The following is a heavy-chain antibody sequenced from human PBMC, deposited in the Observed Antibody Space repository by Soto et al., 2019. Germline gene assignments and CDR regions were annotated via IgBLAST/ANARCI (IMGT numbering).Heavy chain of an antibody. CDR3: AHKDYYFSTGTNYNVRWFNP. CDR2: VYWSDEK. Sequence: SGPTLVNPTPTLPLTCTYSGFSLKSSGVGVAWIRQPPGKALEWLALVYWSDEKRSSPSLKNRLTITQDTYKNEAVLTMTNMYPLETATYYCAHKDYYFSTGTNYNVRWFNPWGQGILVTAS. CDR1: GFSLKSSGVG. J-gene: IGHJ5*02. D-gene: IGHD2-8*01. V-gene: IGHV2-5*01.